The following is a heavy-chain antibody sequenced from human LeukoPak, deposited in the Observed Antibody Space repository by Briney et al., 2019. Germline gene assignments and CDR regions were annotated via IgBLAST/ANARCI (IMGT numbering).Heavy chain of an antibody. CDR1: GFTFSSYA. V-gene: IGHV3-64D*09. D-gene: IGHD3-22*01. Sequence: GGSLRLSCSASGFTFSSYAMHWVRQAPGKGLIYVSAITSNGGSTYYADSVKGRFTISRDNSKNTLYLKMSSLRPEDTAVYYCVKARPDTSGYFYEDWGQGTLVTVSS. CDR2: ITSNGGST. CDR3: VKARPDTSGYFYED. J-gene: IGHJ4*02.